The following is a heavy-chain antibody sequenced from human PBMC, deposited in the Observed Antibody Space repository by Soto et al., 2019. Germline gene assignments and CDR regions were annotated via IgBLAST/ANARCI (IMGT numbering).Heavy chain of an antibody. CDR2: INHSGST. Sequence: SETLSLTCAVYGGSFSGYYWSWIRQPPGKGLEWIGEINHSGSTNYNPSLKSRVTISVDTSKNQFSLKLSSVTAADTAVYYCARCHRPYCSGSSNWFDPWGQGTLVTVSS. D-gene: IGHD3-10*01. CDR1: GGSFSGYY. J-gene: IGHJ5*02. V-gene: IGHV4-34*01. CDR3: ARCHRPYCSGSSNWFDP.